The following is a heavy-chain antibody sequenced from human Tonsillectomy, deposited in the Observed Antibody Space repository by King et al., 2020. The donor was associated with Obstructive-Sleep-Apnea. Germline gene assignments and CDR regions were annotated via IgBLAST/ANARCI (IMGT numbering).Heavy chain of an antibody. Sequence: QLQESGPGLVKPSETLSLTCTVSGGSISSYYWSWIRQPPGKGLEWIGYIYYSGSTTYNPSLQSLVTISVDTSKNQFSLKLSSVTAADTAVYYCARVKFEDSSGYYYFDYWGQGTLVTVSS. CDR1: GGSISSYY. CDR2: IYYSGST. CDR3: ARVKFEDSSGYYYFDY. V-gene: IGHV4-59*01. D-gene: IGHD3-22*01. J-gene: IGHJ4*02.